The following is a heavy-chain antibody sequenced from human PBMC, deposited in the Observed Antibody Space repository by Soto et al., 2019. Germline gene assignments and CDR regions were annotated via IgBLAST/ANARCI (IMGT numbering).Heavy chain of an antibody. CDR2: IRHTGGT. Sequence: PSETLSLTCVVSGYSISSAYFWGWVRQSPGMGLEFIGSIRHTGGTYYNPSFSSRATISAHMSNNQFFLNLRSVTAADTAVYYCERLDLGWHFDYWGQGTLVTVSS. D-gene: IGHD2-15*01. CDR3: ERLDLGWHFDY. J-gene: IGHJ4*02. V-gene: IGHV4-38-2*01. CDR1: GYSISSAYF.